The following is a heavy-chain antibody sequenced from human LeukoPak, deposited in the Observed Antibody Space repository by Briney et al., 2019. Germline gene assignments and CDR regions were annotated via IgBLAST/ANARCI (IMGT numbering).Heavy chain of an antibody. V-gene: IGHV1-2*06. D-gene: IGHD5-24*01. Sequence: ASVKVSCKASGYTFTGYYMHWVRQATGQGLEWMGRINPNSGGTNYAQKFQGRVTMTRDTSISAAYMELSRLRSDDTAVYYCARDVGLWLLNRGDWGQGTLVTVSS. CDR3: ARDVGLWLLNRGD. CDR2: INPNSGGT. J-gene: IGHJ4*02. CDR1: GYTFTGYY.